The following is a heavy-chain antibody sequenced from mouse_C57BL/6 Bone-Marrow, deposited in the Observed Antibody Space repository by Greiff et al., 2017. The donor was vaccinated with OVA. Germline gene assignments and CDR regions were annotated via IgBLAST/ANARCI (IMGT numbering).Heavy chain of an antibody. CDR2: IWRGGST. CDR3: AKRRRTGTCYGYFDV. Sequence: QVQLQQSGPGLVQPSQSLSITCTVSGFSLTSYGVHWVRQSPGKGLEWLGVIWRGGSTDYNAAFMSRLSITKDNAKSQVFLKRNSLQADDTAIYYGAKRRRTGTCYGYFDVWGTGTTVTVSS. J-gene: IGHJ1*03. V-gene: IGHV2-5*01. CDR1: GFSLTSYG. D-gene: IGHD4-1*01.